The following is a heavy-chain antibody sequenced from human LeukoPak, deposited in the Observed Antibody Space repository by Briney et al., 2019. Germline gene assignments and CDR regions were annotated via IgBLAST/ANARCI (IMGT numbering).Heavy chain of an antibody. CDR3: TTGGEHDRYYYYYMDV. CDR2: IKSKTDGGTT. CDR1: GFTFSNAW. Sequence: PGGSLRLSCAASGFTFSNAWMSWVRQAPGKGLEWVGRIKSKTDGGTTDYAAPVKGRFTISRDDSKNTLYLQMNSLKTEDTAVYYCTTGGEHDRYYYYYMDVWGKGTTVTVSS. V-gene: IGHV3-15*01. J-gene: IGHJ6*03. D-gene: IGHD1-26*01.